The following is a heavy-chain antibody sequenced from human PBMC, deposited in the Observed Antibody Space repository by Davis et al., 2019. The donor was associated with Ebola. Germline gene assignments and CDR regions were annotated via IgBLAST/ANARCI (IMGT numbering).Heavy chain of an antibody. J-gene: IGHJ4*02. CDR2: INAGNGNT. CDR3: ARRMLRAEAFDY. Sequence: AASVNVSCKASGYTLTSYAMHWVRQAPGQRLEWMGWINAGNGNTKYSQKFQGRVTITRDTSASTAYMELSSLRSEDTAVYYCARRMLRAEAFDYWGQGTLVTVSS. D-gene: IGHD2-15*01. CDR1: GYTLTSYA. V-gene: IGHV1-3*01.